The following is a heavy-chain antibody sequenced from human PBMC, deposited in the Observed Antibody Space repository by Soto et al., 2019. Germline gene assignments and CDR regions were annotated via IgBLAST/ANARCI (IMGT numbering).Heavy chain of an antibody. Sequence: PSETLSLTCTVSGGSISSGGYYWSWIRQHPGKGLEWIGYIYYSGSTYYNPSLKSRVTISVDTSKNQFSLKLSSVTAADTAVYHCARVSAATRYYYGMDVWGQGTTVTVSS. CDR1: GGSISSGGYY. CDR3: ARVSAATRYYYGMDV. V-gene: IGHV4-31*03. D-gene: IGHD2-15*01. J-gene: IGHJ6*02. CDR2: IYYSGST.